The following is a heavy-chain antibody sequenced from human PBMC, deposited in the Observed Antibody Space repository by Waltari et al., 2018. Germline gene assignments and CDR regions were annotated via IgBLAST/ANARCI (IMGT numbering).Heavy chain of an antibody. CDR2: IYSGGST. J-gene: IGHJ6*02. Sequence: EVQLVESGGGLVQPGGSLRLACAASGVTVSSNYMSWVGQAPGKGLAWVSVIYSGGSTYYADSVKGRFTISRDNSKNTLYLQMNSLRAEDTAVYYCAREGGYGDSLGMDVWGQGTTVTVSS. D-gene: IGHD4-17*01. CDR3: AREGGYGDSLGMDV. CDR1: GVTVSSNY. V-gene: IGHV3-66*02.